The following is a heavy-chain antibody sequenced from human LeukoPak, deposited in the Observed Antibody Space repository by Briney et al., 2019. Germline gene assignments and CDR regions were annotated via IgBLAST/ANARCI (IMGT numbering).Heavy chain of an antibody. CDR1: GFTFSSYG. Sequence: PGRSLRLSCAASGFTFSSYGMHWVRQAPGKGLEWVAVISYDGSNKYYADSVKGRFTISRDNSKNTLYLQMNSLRAEDTAVYYCAKAFRSGPLYGMDAWGQGTTVTVSS. CDR2: ISYDGSNK. D-gene: IGHD3-3*01. J-gene: IGHJ6*02. V-gene: IGHV3-30*18. CDR3: AKAFRSGPLYGMDA.